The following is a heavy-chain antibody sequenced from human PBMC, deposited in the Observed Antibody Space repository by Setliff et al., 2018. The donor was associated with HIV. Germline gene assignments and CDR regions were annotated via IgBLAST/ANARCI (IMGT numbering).Heavy chain of an antibody. CDR1: GGSISSSNW. D-gene: IGHD7-27*01. J-gene: IGHJ3*02. V-gene: IGHV3-15*01. CDR3: ILLGMHGAFDI. Sequence: PSETLSLTCAVSGGSISSSNWWSWVRQPPGKGLEWVGRIKSRVDGETTAYAAPLKGRFTISRDDSKNTLYLQMDSLSTEDTAVYYCILLGMHGAFDIWGQGTMVTVSS. CDR2: IKSRVDGETT.